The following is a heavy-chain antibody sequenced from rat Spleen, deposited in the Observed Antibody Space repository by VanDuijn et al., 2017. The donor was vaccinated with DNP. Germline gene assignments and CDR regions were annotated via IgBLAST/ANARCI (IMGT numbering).Heavy chain of an antibody. V-gene: IGHV5-31*01. CDR2: ITSSGSDT. J-gene: IGHJ2*01. CDR1: GFTFNKYW. CDR3: KLGGAY. D-gene: IGHD5-1*01. Sequence: EVQLVESGGDLVQPGRSLKLSCVVSGFTFNKYWMTWIRQVPGKGLEWVASITSSGSDTKYRDSVQGRFTISRDNAKNTLYLQMDSLRSEDTATYYCKLGGAYWGQGVMVTVSS.